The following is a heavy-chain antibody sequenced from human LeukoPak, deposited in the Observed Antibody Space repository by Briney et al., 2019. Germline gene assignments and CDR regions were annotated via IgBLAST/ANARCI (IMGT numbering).Heavy chain of an antibody. V-gene: IGHV3-74*01. D-gene: IGHD1-26*01. CDR2: IQGDGSLT. Sequence: PGGSLRLSCAASGFTFSSYWMHWVRQAPGKGLVWVSHIQGDGSLTNYAASVKGRFTISRDNAKNTLYLQMNSLRPEDTAVYYCAREEGATDYWGQGTLVTVSS. J-gene: IGHJ4*02. CDR1: GFTFSSYW. CDR3: AREEGATDY.